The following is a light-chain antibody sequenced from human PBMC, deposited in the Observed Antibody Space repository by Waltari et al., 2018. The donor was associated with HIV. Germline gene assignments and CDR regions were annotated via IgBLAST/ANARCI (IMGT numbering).Light chain of an antibody. J-gene: IGLJ1*01. CDR1: SSTVGSKP. CDR3: VAWDDSLSGYV. Sequence: QSVLTQPPSASGTLGQPVTISCPASSSTVGSKPVYWFQQVPGTAPKLLIYRAYQRRSGIPDWFSGSQSGASASLTISGLRSEDEADYDCVAWDDSLSGYVFGTGTKVRVL. CDR2: RAY. V-gene: IGLV1-47*01.